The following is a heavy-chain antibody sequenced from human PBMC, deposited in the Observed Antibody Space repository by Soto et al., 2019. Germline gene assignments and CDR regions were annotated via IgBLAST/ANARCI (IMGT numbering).Heavy chain of an antibody. Sequence: EVQLLESGGGLVQPGGSLRLSCAASGFTFSSYAMSWVRQAPGKGLDWASAISGSGVRTYYANSVKGRYTISRDNSKNTLYLQMNSLRAEDTAVYYCANYLQRLPLDYWGQGPLVTVSS. V-gene: IGHV3-23*01. CDR3: ANYLQRLPLDY. J-gene: IGHJ4*02. D-gene: IGHD4-4*01. CDR2: ISGSGVRT. CDR1: GFTFSSYA.